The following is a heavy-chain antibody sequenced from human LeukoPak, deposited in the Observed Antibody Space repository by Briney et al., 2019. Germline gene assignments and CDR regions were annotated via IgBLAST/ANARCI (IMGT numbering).Heavy chain of an antibody. CDR1: GGSISSYY. J-gene: IGHJ6*03. CDR2: IYYSGSI. V-gene: IGHV4-59*01. D-gene: IGHD3-22*01. Sequence: SETLSLTCPVYGGSISSYYWSWNRQPPGKGLEWIGYIYYSGSINYNPSPKSRVTISVDSSKNQFSLKLSSVTAADTAVYYCARASTYYYDSSGYYYPHYYYYYMDVGGKGTTVTVSS. CDR3: ARASTYYYDSSGYYYPHYYYYYMDV.